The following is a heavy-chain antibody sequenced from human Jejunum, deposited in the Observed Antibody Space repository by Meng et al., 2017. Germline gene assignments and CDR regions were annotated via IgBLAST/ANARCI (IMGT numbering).Heavy chain of an antibody. CDR3: ARVRGGVFEN. D-gene: IGHD3-10*01. V-gene: IGHV6-1*02. CDR1: GDRFSSHLVT. CDR2: THNRSKWDN. Sequence: GPVKPRRTSLIACAISGDRFSSHLVTWSWLRPPPSRGVGWGGGTHNRSKWDNDYALSVKSRITASEDTTKNHMALQLNSVETEDTAVYYCARVRGGVFENWGQGTLVTVSS. J-gene: IGHJ4*02.